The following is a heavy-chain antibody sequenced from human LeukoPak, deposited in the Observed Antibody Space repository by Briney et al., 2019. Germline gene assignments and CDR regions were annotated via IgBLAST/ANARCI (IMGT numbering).Heavy chain of an antibody. CDR1: GYTFIAYY. Sequence: ALVKVSCKSSGYTFIAYYIHWVRQAPGQGLEWMGVINPGAGSTSYAQNFQGRVTMTTDTSTSTVYMQLSSLRSEDTAVYYCARGSSLTWGSSVWSIDYWGQGTLGTVSS. CDR2: INPGAGST. V-gene: IGHV1-46*01. CDR3: ARGSSLTWGSSVWSIDY. D-gene: IGHD6-19*01. J-gene: IGHJ4*02.